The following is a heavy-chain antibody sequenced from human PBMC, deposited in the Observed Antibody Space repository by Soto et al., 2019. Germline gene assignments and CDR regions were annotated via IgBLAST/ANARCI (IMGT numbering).Heavy chain of an antibody. CDR1: GYTFTSYY. CDR3: ATSRQVRPSTVFDY. CDR2: INPSGDST. V-gene: IGHV1-46*01. J-gene: IGHJ4*02. Sequence: ASVKVSCKASGYTFTSYYVHWVRQAPGQGLEWMGIINPSGDSTTYAQRFRGRVSMTRDTSTSTVYMDLSSLRSEDTAVYYCATSRQVRPSTVFDYWGQGTLVTVSS.